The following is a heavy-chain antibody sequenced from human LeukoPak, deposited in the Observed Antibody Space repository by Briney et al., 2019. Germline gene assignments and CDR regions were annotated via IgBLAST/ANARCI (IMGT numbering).Heavy chain of an antibody. CDR1: GYSISSGYY. V-gene: IGHV4-61*01. CDR3: ARADGYNSGDAFDI. Sequence: PSETLSLTCTVSGYSISSGYYWGWIRQPPGKGLEWIGYIYYSGSTNYNPSLKSRVTISVDTSKNQFSLKLSSVTAADTAVYYCARADGYNSGDAFDIWGQGTMVTVSS. D-gene: IGHD5-24*01. J-gene: IGHJ3*02. CDR2: IYYSGST.